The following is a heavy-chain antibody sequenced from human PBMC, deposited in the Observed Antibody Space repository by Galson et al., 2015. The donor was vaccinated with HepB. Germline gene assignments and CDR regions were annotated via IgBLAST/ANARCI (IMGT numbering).Heavy chain of an antibody. Sequence: SLRLSCAASGFTFSSYDMHWVRQAPGKGLEWVAGIIYDGSNKYYADSVKGRFTITRDNSKNTVYLQMNSLRADDTAVYYCARGQRRLRPPSYGLDVWGQGTTVTVSS. CDR3: ARGQRRLRPPSYGLDV. CDR2: IIYDGSNK. CDR1: GFTFSSYD. J-gene: IGHJ6*02. V-gene: IGHV3-30*04. D-gene: IGHD5-12*01.